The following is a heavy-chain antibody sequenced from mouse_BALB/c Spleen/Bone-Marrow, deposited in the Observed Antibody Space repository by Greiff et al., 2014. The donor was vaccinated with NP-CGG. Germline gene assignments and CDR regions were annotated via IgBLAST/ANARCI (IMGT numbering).Heavy chain of an antibody. J-gene: IGHJ4*01. V-gene: IGHV2-2*02. CDR1: GFSLNSYG. Sequence: QVQLKESGPGLVQPSQSLSITCTVSGFSLNSYGVHWVRQSPVKGLEWLGVIWGGGSTDYNAAFISRLSISKDNSKSQVFFKINSLQPNDTAIYYCVRKGSFGNYAMDYWGQGTSVTVSS. CDR3: VRKGSFGNYAMDY. D-gene: IGHD1-1*02. CDR2: IWGGGST.